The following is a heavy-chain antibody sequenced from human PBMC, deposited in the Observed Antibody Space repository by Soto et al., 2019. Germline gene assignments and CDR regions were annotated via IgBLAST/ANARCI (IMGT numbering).Heavy chain of an antibody. CDR3: GRDLRHGHYVG. D-gene: IGHD4-17*01. J-gene: IGHJ1*01. Sequence: GGSLRLSCAASGFTVISNYMSWVRQAPGKGLEWVSVIYSGGSTYYADSVKGRFTISRDNSKNTLYLQMNSLRAEDTAVYYCGRDLRHGHYVGCGQGTLVTVSS. CDR2: IYSGGST. V-gene: IGHV3-53*01. CDR1: GFTVISNY.